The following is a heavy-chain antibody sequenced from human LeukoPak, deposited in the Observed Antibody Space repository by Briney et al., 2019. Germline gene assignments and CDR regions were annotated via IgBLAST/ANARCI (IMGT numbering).Heavy chain of an antibody. CDR1: GGSISSSSYY. Sequence: SETLSLTCTVSGGSISSSSYYWGWIRQPPGKGLEWIGSIYHSGSSYYNPSLKSRVTISVDTSKNQFSLKLSSVTAADTAMYYCARHSSYYGNFDYWGQGTLVTVSS. J-gene: IGHJ4*02. CDR2: IYHSGSS. D-gene: IGHD3-10*01. V-gene: IGHV4-39*01. CDR3: ARHSSYYGNFDY.